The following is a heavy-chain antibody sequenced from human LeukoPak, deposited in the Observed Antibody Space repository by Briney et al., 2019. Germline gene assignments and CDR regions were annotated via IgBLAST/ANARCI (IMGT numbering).Heavy chain of an antibody. CDR2: VGGGGDDT. J-gene: IGHJ5*01. CDR1: RLTFSVYA. Sequence: GGSLRLSCAPSRLTFSVYAMSWVRQAPGKGLEWVSSVGGGGDDTFYAESVKGRFTVSRDNSKNSLYLHLSNLRAEDTEVYYCAKDGVCYNRRWDWFDFWGQGTLVTVSS. D-gene: IGHD3-10*01. V-gene: IGHV3-23*01. CDR3: AKDGVCYNRRWDWFDF.